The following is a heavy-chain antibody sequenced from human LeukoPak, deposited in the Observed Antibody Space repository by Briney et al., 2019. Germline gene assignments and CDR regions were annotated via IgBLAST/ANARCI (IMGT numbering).Heavy chain of an antibody. CDR2: IYSGGST. Sequence: SETLSLTCTVSGGSISSSNYYWGWIRQPPGKGLEWIGSIYSGGSTYHNPSLKSRVTISVDTSKNQVSLKLSSVTAADTAVYYCARHGVTSSGYYWDWGKGTLVTVSS. V-gene: IGHV4-39*01. CDR1: GGSISSSNYY. D-gene: IGHD3-22*01. J-gene: IGHJ4*02. CDR3: ARHGVTSSGYYWD.